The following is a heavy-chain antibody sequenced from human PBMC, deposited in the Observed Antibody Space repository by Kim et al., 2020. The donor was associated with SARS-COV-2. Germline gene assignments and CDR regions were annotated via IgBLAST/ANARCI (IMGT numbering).Heavy chain of an antibody. J-gene: IGHJ3*02. Sequence: SETLSLTCTVSGASISTFYWNWIRQPAQKGLEWVGRVYVSGGTDYNPSLKRRVAMSVDTSKNQFSLKLSSVTAADTAVYYCARGGGGVNIYPNAFDIWGQGTMVTISS. CDR1: GASISTFY. CDR3: ARGGGGVNIYPNAFDI. D-gene: IGHD2-2*02. CDR2: VYVSGGT. V-gene: IGHV4-4*07.